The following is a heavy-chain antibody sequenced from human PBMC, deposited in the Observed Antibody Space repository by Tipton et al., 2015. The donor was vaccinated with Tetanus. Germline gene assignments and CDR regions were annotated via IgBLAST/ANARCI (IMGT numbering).Heavy chain of an antibody. CDR1: GGSISYYY. J-gene: IGHJ2*01. Sequence: TLSLTCSVSGGSISYYYWSWIRQSPGKGLEWIGHIYYNGSTKYNPSLKSRVTVSLDTSKKHFSLRLSSVTAADTAVYYCARGGLCCGPACAGISPLLDVWGRGTLVTVSS. CDR2: IYYNGST. V-gene: IGHV4-59*01. D-gene: IGHD2-15*01. CDR3: ARGGLCCGPACAGISPLLDV.